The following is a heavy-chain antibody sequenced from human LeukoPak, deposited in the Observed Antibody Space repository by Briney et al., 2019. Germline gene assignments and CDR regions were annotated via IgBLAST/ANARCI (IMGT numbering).Heavy chain of an antibody. J-gene: IGHJ4*02. D-gene: IGHD2-2*01. CDR3: AKDVPAAYFDY. CDR2: IYSGGST. Sequence: GGSLRLSCAASGFTVSSNYMSWVRQAPGKGLEWVSVIYSGGSTYYADSVKGRFTISRDNSKTTLYLQMNSLRAEDTAVYYCAKDVPAAYFDYWGQGTLVTVSS. CDR1: GFTVSSNY. V-gene: IGHV3-53*05.